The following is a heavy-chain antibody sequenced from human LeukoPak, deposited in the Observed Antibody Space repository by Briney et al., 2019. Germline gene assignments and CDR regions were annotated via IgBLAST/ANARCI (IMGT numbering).Heavy chain of an antibody. V-gene: IGHV4-59*08. CDR2: IYYSGST. CDR1: GGSLSSYY. CDR3: ARQRPIYYYYGMDV. J-gene: IGHJ6*02. Sequence: SETLSLTCTVSGGSLSSYYWSWVRQPPGKRLEWIGQIYYSGSTTYNPSLKSRVTISVDTSKNQFSLELSTVTAADTAVYYCARQRPIYYYYGMDVWGQGTTVTVSS.